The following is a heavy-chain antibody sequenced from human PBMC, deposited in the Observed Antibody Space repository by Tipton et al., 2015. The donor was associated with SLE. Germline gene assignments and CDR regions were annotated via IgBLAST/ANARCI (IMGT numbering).Heavy chain of an antibody. CDR1: GFTFSNYG. CDR2: INHRGST. CDR3: ARTLGYKYFFDH. D-gene: IGHD5-18*01. J-gene: IGHJ4*02. Sequence: LRLSCAASGFTFSNYGMSWVRQPPGKGLEWIASINHRGSTYYNPSLKSRVTISLDTSKNQFSLKLTSVTAADTAVFYCARTLGYKYFFDHWGQGTLVPVSS. V-gene: IGHV4-38-2*01.